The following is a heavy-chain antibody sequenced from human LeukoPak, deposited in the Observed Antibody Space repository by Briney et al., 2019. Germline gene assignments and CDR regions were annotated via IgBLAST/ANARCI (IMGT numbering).Heavy chain of an antibody. J-gene: IGHJ5*02. CDR3: ARAVGSSESNWFDP. D-gene: IGHD1-26*01. CDR2: IYTSGSA. Sequence: SETLSLTCTVSGGSISSRSYYWSWIRQPAGKGLEWIGRIYTSGSANYNPSLKSRVTISLDTSKNQFSLRLSSVTAADTAVYYCARAVGSSESNWFDPRGQGTLATVSS. CDR1: GGSISSRSYY. V-gene: IGHV4-61*02.